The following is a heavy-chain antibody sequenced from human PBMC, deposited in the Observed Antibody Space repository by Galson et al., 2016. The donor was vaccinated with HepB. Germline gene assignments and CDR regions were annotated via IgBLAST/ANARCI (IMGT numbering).Heavy chain of an antibody. V-gene: IGHV1-58*01. CDR1: GFTFTSSA. CDR3: AAPYSGSYTLEY. CDR2: IVVGSGNT. D-gene: IGHD1-26*01. J-gene: IGHJ4*02. Sequence: SVKVSCKASGFTFTSSAVQWVRQARGQRLEWIGWIVVGSGNTNYAQEFHKRVTFTSDMSTSTIYMELSSLRSEDTAVYYFAAPYSGSYTLEYWGQGTLVTVPS.